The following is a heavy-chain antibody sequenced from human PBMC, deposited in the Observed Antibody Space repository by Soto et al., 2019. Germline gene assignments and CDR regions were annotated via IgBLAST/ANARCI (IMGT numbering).Heavy chain of an antibody. Sequence: QLLESGGDLVQPGGSLRLSCAASGFIFSNFAMYWVRGAPGKGLEWVSSIRQSGDRSSYADSAKGRFTISRDNSKNTLYLQMNGLRLDDTAVYYCVTAVRTRLDNWGPGTLVTVSS. V-gene: IGHV3-23*01. CDR3: VTAVRTRLDN. J-gene: IGHJ4*02. CDR1: GFIFSNFA. D-gene: IGHD3-10*01. CDR2: IRQSGDRS.